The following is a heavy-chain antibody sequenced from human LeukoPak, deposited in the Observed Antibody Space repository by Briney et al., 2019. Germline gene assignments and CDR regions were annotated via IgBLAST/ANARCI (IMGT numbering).Heavy chain of an antibody. D-gene: IGHD3-10*01. Sequence: SETLSLTCAVYGGSFSGYYWSWIRQPPGKGLEWIGEINHSGSTNYNPSLKSRVTIPVDTSKNQFSLKLSSVTAADTAVYYCAREHTGWFGELLFHYYFDYWGQGTLVTVSS. J-gene: IGHJ4*02. CDR3: AREHTGWFGELLFHYYFDY. CDR1: GGSFSGYY. CDR2: INHSGST. V-gene: IGHV4-34*01.